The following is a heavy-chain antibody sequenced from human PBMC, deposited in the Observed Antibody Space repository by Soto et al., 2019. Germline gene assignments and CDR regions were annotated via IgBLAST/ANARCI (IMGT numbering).Heavy chain of an antibody. CDR2: ISGSGAST. J-gene: IGHJ4*02. V-gene: IGHV3-23*01. D-gene: IGHD6-19*01. CDR3: AKNPSYSSVLC. Sequence: GGSLRLSCAASGFTFSSYAMSWVRQAPGKGLEWVSSISGSGASTYYADSVRGRFTISRDNSKNTLYLQMNSLRAEDTAVYYCAKNPSYSSVLCWGQGTLVTVSS. CDR1: GFTFSSYA.